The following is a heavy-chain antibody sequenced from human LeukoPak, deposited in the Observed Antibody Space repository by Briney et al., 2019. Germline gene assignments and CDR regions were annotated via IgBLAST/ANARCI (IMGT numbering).Heavy chain of an antibody. V-gene: IGHV3-53*01. Sequence: GGSLRLSCAASGFTVSSNYMSWVRQAPGKGLEWVSVIYSGGSTYYADSVKGRFTISRDNSKNTLYLQTNSLRAEDTAVYYCARLSDDFWSGYFDYWGQGTLVTVSS. CDR3: ARLSDDFWSGYFDY. CDR2: IYSGGST. J-gene: IGHJ4*02. D-gene: IGHD3-3*01. CDR1: GFTVSSNY.